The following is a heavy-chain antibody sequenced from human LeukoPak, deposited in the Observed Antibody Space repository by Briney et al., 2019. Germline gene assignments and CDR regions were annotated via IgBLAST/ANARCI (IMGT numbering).Heavy chain of an antibody. D-gene: IGHD3-10*01. CDR2: IYHSGST. Sequence: PSETLSLTCTVSGGSISSYYWSWIRQPPGKGLEWIGEIYHSGSTNYNPSLKSRVTISVDKSKNQFSLKLSSVTAADTAVYYCARDTPTLWFGTLYYYGMDVWGQGTTVTVSS. CDR3: ARDTPTLWFGTLYYYGMDV. V-gene: IGHV4-59*12. CDR1: GGSISSYY. J-gene: IGHJ6*02.